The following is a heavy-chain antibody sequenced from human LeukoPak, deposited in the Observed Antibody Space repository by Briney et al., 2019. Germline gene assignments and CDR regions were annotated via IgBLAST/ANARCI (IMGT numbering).Heavy chain of an antibody. CDR2: ISSSGSYI. J-gene: IGHJ5*02. Sequence: GGSLRLSCAASGFTFSSYEMNWVRQAPGKGLEWVSSISSSGSYIYYADSLKGRFTISRDNAKNSLYLQMNSLRAEDTALYYCARVAAGYDSSAYPGNWFDPWGQGTLATVSS. CDR1: GFTFSSYE. CDR3: ARVAAGYDSSAYPGNWFDP. D-gene: IGHD3-22*01. V-gene: IGHV3-21*01.